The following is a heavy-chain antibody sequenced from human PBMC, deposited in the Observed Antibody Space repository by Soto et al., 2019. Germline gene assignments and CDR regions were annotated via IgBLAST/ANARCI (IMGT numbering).Heavy chain of an antibody. V-gene: IGHV3-9*01. Sequence: GGSLRLSCAASGFTFDDYAMHWVRQAPGKGLEWVSGISWNSGSIGYADSVKGRFTISRDNAKNSLYLQMNSLRAEDTALYYCAKDGGSRDIVVVPAAMNWFDPWGQGTLVTVPS. D-gene: IGHD2-2*01. CDR1: GFTFDDYA. CDR2: ISWNSGSI. J-gene: IGHJ5*02. CDR3: AKDGGSRDIVVVPAAMNWFDP.